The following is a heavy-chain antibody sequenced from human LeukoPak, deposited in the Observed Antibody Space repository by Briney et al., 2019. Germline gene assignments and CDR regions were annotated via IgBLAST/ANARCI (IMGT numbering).Heavy chain of an antibody. J-gene: IGHJ4*02. V-gene: IGHV4-59*11. CDR3: ARETGYSSSLLDY. CDR1: GCTISSHY. Sequence: SETLSLTCTASGCTISSHYWSWIRQPPGKGLEWIGYIYYSGSTNYNPSLKSRVTISVDTSKNQFSLKLSSVTAADTAVYYCARETGYSSSLLDYWGQGTLVTVSS. D-gene: IGHD6-13*01. CDR2: IYYSGST.